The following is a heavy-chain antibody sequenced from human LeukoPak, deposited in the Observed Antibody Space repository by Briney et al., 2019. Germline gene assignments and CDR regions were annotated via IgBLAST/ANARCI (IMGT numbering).Heavy chain of an antibody. V-gene: IGHV4-59*01. J-gene: IGHJ6*02. Sequence: KPSETLSLTCTVSGGSISSYYWSWIRQPPGKGLEWVGYIYYSGSTNYNPSLKSRVTISVDTSKNQFSLKLSSVTAADTAVYYCARVNYIVATYDYYYGMDVWGQGTTVTVSS. D-gene: IGHD5-12*01. CDR1: GGSISSYY. CDR3: ARVNYIVATYDYYYGMDV. CDR2: IYYSGST.